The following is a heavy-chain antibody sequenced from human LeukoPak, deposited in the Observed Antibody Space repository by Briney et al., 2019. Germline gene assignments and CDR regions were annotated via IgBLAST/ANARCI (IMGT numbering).Heavy chain of an antibody. CDR1: GFTFSSNG. D-gene: IGHD6-13*01. CDR3: ARVAVAGIYFYYYMDV. J-gene: IGHJ6*03. Sequence: GGSLRLSCATSGFTFSSNGMSWVRQAPGKGLEWVAYIKREGGDRYYVDSVRGRFTISRDNTKNSLYLQMNSLRAEDTAVYYCARVAVAGIYFYYYMDVWGKGTTVTVSS. CDR2: IKREGGDR. V-gene: IGHV3-7*01.